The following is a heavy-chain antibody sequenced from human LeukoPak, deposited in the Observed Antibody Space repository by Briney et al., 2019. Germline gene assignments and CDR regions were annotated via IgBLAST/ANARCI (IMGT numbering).Heavy chain of an antibody. Sequence: GGSLRLSCAASGFTFSSYWMSWVRQAPGKGLEWVANIKQDGSEKYYVDSVKGRFTISRDNAKNSLYLQMNSLRAEDTAVYYCAREGGGIAAAGTNWFDPWGQGTLVTVSS. V-gene: IGHV3-7*01. CDR3: AREGGGIAAAGTNWFDP. CDR1: GFTFSSYW. J-gene: IGHJ5*02. CDR2: IKQDGSEK. D-gene: IGHD6-13*01.